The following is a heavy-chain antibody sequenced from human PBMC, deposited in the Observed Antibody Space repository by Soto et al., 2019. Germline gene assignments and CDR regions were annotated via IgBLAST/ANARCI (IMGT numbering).Heavy chain of an antibody. CDR3: ARVELTMRRGVASL. D-gene: IGHD3-10*01. J-gene: IGHJ4*02. CDR1: GFTFSSYA. Sequence: EVQLVESGGGLVQPGGSLRLSCAASGFTFSSYAMHWVRQAPGKGLEYVSAISTNGDSTHYTNSVQGRFTISRDNSKNPLYLQMGSLGPDDMAIYCCARVELTMRRGVASLWGQGTLVTVSS. CDR2: ISTNGDST. V-gene: IGHV3-64*01.